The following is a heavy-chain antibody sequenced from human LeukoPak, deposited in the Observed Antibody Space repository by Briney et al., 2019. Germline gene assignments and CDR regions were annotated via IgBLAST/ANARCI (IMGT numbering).Heavy chain of an antibody. V-gene: IGHV3-48*02. Sequence: GGSLRLSCAASGFIFKTYCTSWVRQAPGKGLEWLSYITSNSNDKYYADSVKGRFTISRDNAKDSLHLQMDSLRDEDTAVYYCARYYDRSGFYRDAFDLWGQGTMVTVSS. CDR2: ITSNSNDK. J-gene: IGHJ3*01. CDR3: ARYYDRSGFYRDAFDL. D-gene: IGHD3-22*01. CDR1: GFIFKTYC.